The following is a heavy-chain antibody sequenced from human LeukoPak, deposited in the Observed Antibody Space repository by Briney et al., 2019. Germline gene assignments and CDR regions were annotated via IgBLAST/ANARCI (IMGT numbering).Heavy chain of an antibody. V-gene: IGHV1-2*06. D-gene: IGHD2-15*01. CDR3: ARESEVVAAEYYYMDV. CDR2: INPNSGGT. CDR1: GYTFTGYY. Sequence: GASVKVSCKASGYTFTGYYMHWVRQAPGQGLEWMGRINPNSGGTNYAQKFQGRVTMTRDTSISTAYMELSRLRSDDTAVYYCARESEVVAAEYYYMDVWGKGTTVTVSS. J-gene: IGHJ6*03.